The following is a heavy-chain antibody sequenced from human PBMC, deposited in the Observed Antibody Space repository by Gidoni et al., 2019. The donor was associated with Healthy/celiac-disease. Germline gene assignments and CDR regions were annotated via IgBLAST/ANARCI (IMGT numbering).Heavy chain of an antibody. J-gene: IGHJ4*02. CDR3: ARDGAVAGTGGFDY. Sequence: EVQLVESGGGLVQPGGSLRLSCAASGFPFRSYSMNWVRQAPGKGLEWVSYISSSSSTIYYADSVKGRFTISRDNAKNSLYLQMNSLRDEDTAVYYCARDGAVAGTGGFDYWGQGTLVTVSS. CDR1: GFPFRSYS. V-gene: IGHV3-48*02. D-gene: IGHD6-19*01. CDR2: ISSSSSTI.